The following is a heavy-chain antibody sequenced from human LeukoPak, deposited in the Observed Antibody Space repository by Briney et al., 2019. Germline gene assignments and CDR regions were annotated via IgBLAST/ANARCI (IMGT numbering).Heavy chain of an antibody. D-gene: IGHD2-2*03. CDR1: GFSPGSYW. Sequence: PGGSLTLSCAASGFSPGSYWMSWVRQPPGNGLEWVANIKQDGSEKYYGDSVKGRSTISRDNGKNSLYLQMNSLRAEDTAVYYCARIRDGYCISTSCRGAFDIWGQGTVVTVSS. J-gene: IGHJ3*02. CDR2: IKQDGSEK. CDR3: ARIRDGYCISTSCRGAFDI. V-gene: IGHV3-7*01.